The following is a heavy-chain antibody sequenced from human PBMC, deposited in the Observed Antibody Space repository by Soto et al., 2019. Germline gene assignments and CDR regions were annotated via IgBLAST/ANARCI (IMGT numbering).Heavy chain of an antibody. CDR3: ARVEYYYDSSGYNIFDY. CDR2: MSSSSYTI. J-gene: IGHJ4*02. CDR1: GFIFSSYS. V-gene: IGHV3-48*02. D-gene: IGHD3-22*01. Sequence: GGSLRLSCAASGFIFSSYSMNWVRQAPGKGLEWVSYMSSSSYTIYYADSVKGRFTISRDNAKNSLYLQMNSLRDEDTAVYYCARVEYYYDSSGYNIFDYWGQGSLVTVSS.